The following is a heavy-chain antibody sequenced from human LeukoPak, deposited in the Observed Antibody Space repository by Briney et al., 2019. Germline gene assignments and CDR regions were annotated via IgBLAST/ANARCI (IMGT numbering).Heavy chain of an antibody. D-gene: IGHD5-24*01. V-gene: IGHV3-48*03. CDR3: ARAIRDGYYYDAFDI. Sequence: GGSLRLSCAASGFTFSSYEMNWVRQAPGKGLEWVSYISSSGSTIYYADSVKGRFTISRDNAKNSLYLQMNSLRAEDTAVYCCARAIRDGYYYDAFDIWGQGTMVTVSS. J-gene: IGHJ3*02. CDR1: GFTFSSYE. CDR2: ISSSGSTI.